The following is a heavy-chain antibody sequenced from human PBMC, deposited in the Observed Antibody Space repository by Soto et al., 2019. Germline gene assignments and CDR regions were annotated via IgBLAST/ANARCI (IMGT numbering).Heavy chain of an antibody. CDR2: IYSGGST. CDR1: GFTVSSNY. V-gene: IGHV3-66*01. Sequence: EVQLVESGGGLVQPGGSLRLSCAASGFTVSSNYMSWVRQAPGKGLEWVSVIYSGGSTYYADSVKGRFTISRDNSKNTLYLQMNSLRAEDTAVYYCARGSSLPQGYFDYWGQGTLVTVSS. J-gene: IGHJ4*02. CDR3: ARGSSLPQGYFDY. D-gene: IGHD6-6*01.